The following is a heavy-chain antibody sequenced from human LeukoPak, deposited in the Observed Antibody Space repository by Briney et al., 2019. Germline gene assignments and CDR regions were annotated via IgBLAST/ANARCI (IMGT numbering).Heavy chain of an antibody. CDR2: ISYDGSNK. J-gene: IGHJ2*01. D-gene: IGHD3-10*01. CDR3: ARLPGRYYGSGSPNWYFDL. V-gene: IGHV3-30*03. Sequence: GRSLRLSCAASGFTFSSYGMHWVHQAPGKGLEWVAVISYDGSNKYYADSVKGRFTISRDNSKNTLYLQMNSLRAEDTAVYYCARLPGRYYGSGSPNWYFDLWGRGTLVTVSS. CDR1: GFTFSSYG.